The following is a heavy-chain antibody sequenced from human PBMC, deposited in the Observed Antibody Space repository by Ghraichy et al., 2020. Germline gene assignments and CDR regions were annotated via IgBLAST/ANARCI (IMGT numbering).Heavy chain of an antibody. CDR1: GFTFSSYA. CDR3: AMALTGRSYYFDY. D-gene: IGHD7-27*01. CDR2: LSGSGGTT. J-gene: IGHJ4*02. Sequence: GGSLRLSCAASGFTFSSYAMSWVRQAPGKGLEWVSALSGSGGTTFYADSVKGRFTISRDNSKNTLYLQMNSLRADDTALYYCAMALTGRSYYFDYWGRGTLVTVSS. V-gene: IGHV3-23*01.